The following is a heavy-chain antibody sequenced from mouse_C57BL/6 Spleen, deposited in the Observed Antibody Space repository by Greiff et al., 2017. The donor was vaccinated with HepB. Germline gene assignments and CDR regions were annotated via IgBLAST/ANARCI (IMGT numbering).Heavy chain of an antibody. CDR2: ISYDGSN. CDR1: GYSITSGYY. CDR3: ARGYYNFDY. D-gene: IGHD1-1*01. Sequence: DVQLQESGPGLVKPSQSLSLTCSVTGYSITSGYYWNWIRQFPGNKLEWMGYISYDGSNNYNPSLKNRISITRDTSKNQFFLKLNSVTTEDTATYYCARGYYNFDYWGQGTTLTVSS. V-gene: IGHV3-6*01. J-gene: IGHJ2*01.